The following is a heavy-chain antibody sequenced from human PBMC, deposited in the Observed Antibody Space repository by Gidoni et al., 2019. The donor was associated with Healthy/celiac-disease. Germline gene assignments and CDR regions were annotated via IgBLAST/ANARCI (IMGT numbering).Heavy chain of an antibody. CDR2: IIPIFGTA. Sequence: QVQLVQSGAEVKKPGSSVKVSCKASGGPFISYAISWVRQAPGQGLEWMGGIIPIFGTANYAQKFQGRVTITADESTSTAYMELSSLRSEDTAVYYCARAQRITMVRGVLNYYYYGMDVWGQGTTVTVSS. CDR3: ARAQRITMVRGVLNYYYYGMDV. CDR1: GGPFISYA. J-gene: IGHJ6*02. V-gene: IGHV1-69*01. D-gene: IGHD3-10*01.